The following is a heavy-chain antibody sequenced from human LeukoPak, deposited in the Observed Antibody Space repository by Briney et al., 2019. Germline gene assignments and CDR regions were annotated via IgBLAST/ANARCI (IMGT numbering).Heavy chain of an antibody. Sequence: GSLRLSCAASGITVSNNYMSWIRQPPGEGLEWIGYIYYSGSTNYNPSLKSRVTISVDTSKNQFSLKLSSVTAADTAVYYCARYDYGDSYYYYGMDVWGQGTTVTVSS. D-gene: IGHD4-17*01. V-gene: IGHV4-59*08. J-gene: IGHJ6*02. CDR3: ARYDYGDSYYYYGMDV. CDR2: IYYSGST. CDR1: GITVSNNY.